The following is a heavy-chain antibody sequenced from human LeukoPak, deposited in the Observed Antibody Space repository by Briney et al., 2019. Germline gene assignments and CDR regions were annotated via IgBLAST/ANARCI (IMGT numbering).Heavy chain of an antibody. D-gene: IGHD3-10*01. J-gene: IGHJ6*02. Sequence: SETLSLTCAVYGXSFSGYYWSWIRQPPGKGLEWIGEIIHSGSTNYNPSLKSRVTISVDTSKNQFSLKLSSVTAADTAVYYCARGVVRGVNPYYYYYGMDVWGQGTTVTVSS. CDR3: ARGVVRGVNPYYYYYGMDV. CDR2: IIHSGST. V-gene: IGHV4-34*01. CDR1: GXSFSGYY.